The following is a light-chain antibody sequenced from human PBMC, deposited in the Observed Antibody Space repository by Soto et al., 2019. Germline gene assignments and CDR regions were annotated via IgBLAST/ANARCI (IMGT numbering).Light chain of an antibody. CDR2: AVS. Sequence: QSALTQPASVSGSPGQSVTISCTGTSSDIGSYWSVSWYQQHPGKAPKLLISAVSHRPSGVSNRFSGSKSGNTASLTISGLQPEDEATYYCSSYTNTSTLIVFGTGTKVTVL. V-gene: IGLV2-14*01. J-gene: IGLJ1*01. CDR3: SSYTNTSTLIV. CDR1: SSDIGSYWS.